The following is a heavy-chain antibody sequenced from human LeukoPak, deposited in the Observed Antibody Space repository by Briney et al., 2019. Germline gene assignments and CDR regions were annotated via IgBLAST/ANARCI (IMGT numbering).Heavy chain of an antibody. CDR2: ISYDGSNK. D-gene: IGHD3-22*01. J-gene: IGHJ4*02. CDR3: AKSAYYDSSGFYREYYFDY. Sequence: PGGSLRLSCAASGFTFSSYGMHWVRQAPGKGLEWVAVISYDGSNKYYADSVKGRFTISRDSSKNTLHLQMNSLRAEDTAVYYCAKSAYYDSSGFYREYYFDYWGQGTLVTVSS. V-gene: IGHV3-30*18. CDR1: GFTFSSYG.